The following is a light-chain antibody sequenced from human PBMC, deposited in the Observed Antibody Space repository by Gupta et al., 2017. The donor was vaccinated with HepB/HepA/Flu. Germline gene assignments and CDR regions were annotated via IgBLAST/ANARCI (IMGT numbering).Light chain of an antibody. V-gene: IGKV1-5*03. J-gene: IGKJ3*01. CDR2: QAS. CDR3: QKDNSTMFT. Sequence: DIQTTPSPSTLSASVGDRVTITCRASQGISSWLAWYQQKPGKAPKLLIYQASSLETGVPSRFSGSGSGTEFILTITSLQPDDFASYYCQKDNSTMFTFGHGTKVDFK. CDR1: QGISSW.